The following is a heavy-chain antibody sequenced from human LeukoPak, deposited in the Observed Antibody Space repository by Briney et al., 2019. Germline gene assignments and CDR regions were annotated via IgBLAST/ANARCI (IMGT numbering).Heavy chain of an antibody. D-gene: IGHD5-12*01. CDR3: AKYRLIWLPAPVFDY. J-gene: IGHJ4*02. CDR1: GFTFSSYW. V-gene: IGHV3-7*01. Sequence: PGGSLRLSCAASGFTFSSYWMSWVRQAPGKGLEWVANIKEDGSEKYYVDSVKGRFTISRDNAKNSLFLQMNSLRADDTAVYYCAKYRLIWLPAPVFDYWGQGTLVTVSS. CDR2: IKEDGSEK.